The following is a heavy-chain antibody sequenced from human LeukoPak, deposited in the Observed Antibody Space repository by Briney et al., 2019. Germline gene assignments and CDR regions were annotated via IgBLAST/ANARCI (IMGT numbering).Heavy chain of an antibody. CDR2: INHSGST. Sequence: SETLSLTCAVYGGSFSVYYWSCIRQPPGKGVEWIGEINHSGSTNYNPSLKSRVTISVDTSKNQFSLKLSSVTAADTAVYYCARGTFLSDIVVVVAATFDYWGQGTLVTVSS. V-gene: IGHV4-34*01. CDR3: ARGTFLSDIVVVVAATFDY. J-gene: IGHJ4*02. D-gene: IGHD2-15*01. CDR1: GGSFSVYY.